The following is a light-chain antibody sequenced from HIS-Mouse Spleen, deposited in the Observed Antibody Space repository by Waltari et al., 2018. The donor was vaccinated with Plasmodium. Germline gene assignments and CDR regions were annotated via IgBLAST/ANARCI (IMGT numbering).Light chain of an antibody. Sequence: QSALTQPRSVSGSPGQSVTISCTGTSSDVGGYNYVSWYHQHPGKAPKLMIYDVSKRPSGVPDRFSGSKSGNTASLTISGLQAEDEAEYYCCSYAGSYTLVFGGGTKLTVL. CDR2: DVS. J-gene: IGLJ2*01. CDR1: SSDVGGYNY. CDR3: CSYAGSYTLV. V-gene: IGLV2-11*01.